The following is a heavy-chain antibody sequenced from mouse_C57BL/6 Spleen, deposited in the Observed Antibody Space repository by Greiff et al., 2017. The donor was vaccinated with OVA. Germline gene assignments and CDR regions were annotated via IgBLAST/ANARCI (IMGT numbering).Heavy chain of an antibody. CDR2: IDPENGDT. CDR3: TTRPTTVVDY. Sequence: EVQLVESGAELVRPGASVKLSCTASGFNIKDDYMHWVKQRPEQGLEWIGWIDPENGDTEYASKFQGKATITADTSSNTAYLQLSSLTSEDTAVYYCTTRPTTVVDYWGQGTTLTVSS. J-gene: IGHJ2*01. D-gene: IGHD1-1*01. CDR1: GFNIKDDY. V-gene: IGHV14-4*01.